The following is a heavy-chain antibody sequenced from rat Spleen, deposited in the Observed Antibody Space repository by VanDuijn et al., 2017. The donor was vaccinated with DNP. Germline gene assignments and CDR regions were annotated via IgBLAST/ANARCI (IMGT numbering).Heavy chain of an antibody. CDR1: GFSFRNYY. D-gene: IGHD1-10*01. CDR3: AREQHFHFDY. J-gene: IGHJ2*01. V-gene: IGHV5-25*01. CDR2: ISHSDGTT. Sequence: EVQLVESGGGLVQPGRSLKLSCAASGFSFRNYYMAWLRQAPQKGLEWVAIISHSDGTTYYSDSVRGRFTISRDNTQNSLHLQMNSLNSEDTATYFCAREQHFHFDYWGQGVTVTVSS.